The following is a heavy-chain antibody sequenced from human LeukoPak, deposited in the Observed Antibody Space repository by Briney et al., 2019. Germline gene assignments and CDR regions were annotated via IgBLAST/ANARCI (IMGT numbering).Heavy chain of an antibody. CDR2: IIPIFGTA. Sequence: EASVTVSCTASGGTFSSYAISWVRQAPGQGLEWMGGIIPIFGTANYAQKFQGRVTITADESTSTAYMELSSLRSEDTAVYYCAKGGDYFDYWGQGTLVTVSS. V-gene: IGHV1-69*13. CDR1: GGTFSSYA. CDR3: AKGGDYFDY. J-gene: IGHJ4*02. D-gene: IGHD3-16*01.